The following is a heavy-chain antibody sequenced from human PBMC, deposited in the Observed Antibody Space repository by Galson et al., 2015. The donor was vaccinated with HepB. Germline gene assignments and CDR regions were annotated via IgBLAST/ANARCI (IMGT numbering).Heavy chain of an antibody. J-gene: IGHJ4*02. CDR2: IKQDEGEK. Sequence: SLRLSCAASGFTFSNYWMSWVRQASGKGLEWVANIKQDEGEKYYVDSVKGRFTISRDNAKNSLYLQMSSLRAEDTAVYYCARLLRWELYFDYWGQGTLVTVSS. CDR3: ARLLRWELYFDY. D-gene: IGHD1-26*01. V-gene: IGHV3-7*01. CDR1: GFTFSNYW.